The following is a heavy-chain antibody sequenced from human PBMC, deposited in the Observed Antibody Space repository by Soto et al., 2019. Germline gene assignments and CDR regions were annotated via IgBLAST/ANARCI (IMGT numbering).Heavy chain of an antibody. Sequence: QVQLVESGGGVVQPGRSLRLSCAASGFTFSSYGMHWVRQAPGKGLEWVAVISYDGSNKYYADSVKGRFTISRDNSKNTLYLQMNSLRAEDTAVYYCAKDVKWEPRAYFDYWGQGTLVTVSS. CDR3: AKDVKWEPRAYFDY. CDR1: GFTFSSYG. V-gene: IGHV3-30*18. CDR2: ISYDGSNK. D-gene: IGHD1-26*01. J-gene: IGHJ4*02.